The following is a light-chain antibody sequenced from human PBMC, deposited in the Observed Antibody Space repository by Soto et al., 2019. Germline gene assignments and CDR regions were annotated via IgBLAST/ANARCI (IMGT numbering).Light chain of an antibody. Sequence: QPVLTQSPAASASLGASVKLTCTLISGHSSYAIAWHQQQPEKGPRYLMKLSSDGSHSKGDGIPDRFSGSSSGAERYLTFSSLQSEDEADYSCQTWDTGARVVFGGGTKLTVL. J-gene: IGLJ2*01. CDR2: LSSDGSH. CDR1: SGHSSYA. CDR3: QTWDTGARVV. V-gene: IGLV4-69*01.